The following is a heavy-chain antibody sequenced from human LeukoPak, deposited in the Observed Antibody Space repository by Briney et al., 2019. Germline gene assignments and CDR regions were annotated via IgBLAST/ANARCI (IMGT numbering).Heavy chain of an antibody. CDR2: FDPEDGET. Sequence: ASVKVSCKVSGYTLTELSMHWVRQAPGKGLGWMGGFDPEDGETIYAQKFQGRVTMTEDTSTDTDYMELSSLKSEDTAVYYCATNLNRLWFGDPPHRGQGTLVTVSS. J-gene: IGHJ4*02. CDR3: ATNLNRLWFGDPPH. V-gene: IGHV1-24*01. CDR1: GYTLTELS. D-gene: IGHD3-10*01.